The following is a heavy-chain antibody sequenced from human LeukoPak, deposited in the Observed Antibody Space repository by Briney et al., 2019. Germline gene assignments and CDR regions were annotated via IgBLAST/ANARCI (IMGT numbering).Heavy chain of an antibody. V-gene: IGHV4-59*03. CDR2: IDYSGST. D-gene: IGHD3-22*01. J-gene: IGHJ4*02. Sequence: SETLSLTCTVSGDSISRFQWNWIRQPPGKGLEWIGYIDYSGSTNYNPSLESRVTISVDTSTNQFSLKLKSVTAADTAVYYCVTSFHYDDSFFDYWGQGTLVTVSS. CDR1: GDSISRFQ. CDR3: VTSFHYDDSFFDY.